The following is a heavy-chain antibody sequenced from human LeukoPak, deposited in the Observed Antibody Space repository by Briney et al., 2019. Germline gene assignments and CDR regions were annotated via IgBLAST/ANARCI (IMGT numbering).Heavy chain of an antibody. CDR3: SRSCLKWELLFWFDP. D-gene: IGHD1-26*01. J-gene: IGHJ5*02. CDR2: ISSNGGST. V-gene: IGHV3-64*01. Sequence: GGSLRLSCAASGFTFSSYAMHWVRQAPGKGLEYVSAISSNGGSTYYANSVKGRFTISRDNSKNTLYLQMGSLRAEDMAVYYCSRSCLKWELLFWFDPWGQGTLVTVSS. CDR1: GFTFSSYA.